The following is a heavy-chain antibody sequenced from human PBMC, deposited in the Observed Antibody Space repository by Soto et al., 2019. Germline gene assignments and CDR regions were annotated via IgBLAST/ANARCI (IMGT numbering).Heavy chain of an antibody. D-gene: IGHD5-12*01. CDR3: ARESTMRGLEY. V-gene: IGHV1-18*01. Sequence: QVQLVQSGAEVKKPGASVKVTCKASGSTFTIYGISWVRQAPGQGIEWMGWISAYNGNTNSAQKLQGRVTMTTDTTTSTAYMELRNLRSDDTAVYYCARESTMRGLEYWGQGTLVTVSS. CDR1: GSTFTIYG. J-gene: IGHJ4*02. CDR2: ISAYNGNT.